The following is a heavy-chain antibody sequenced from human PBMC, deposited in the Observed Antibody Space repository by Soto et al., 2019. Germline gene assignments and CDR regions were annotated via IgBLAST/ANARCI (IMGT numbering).Heavy chain of an antibody. CDR2: IKQDGSEK. CDR1: GFTFSSYL. V-gene: IGHV3-7*01. D-gene: IGHD6-19*01. CDR3: ARVVKGWQDY. J-gene: IGHJ4*02. Sequence: GGSLRLSCAASGFTFSSYLMSWVRQAPGKGLEWVANIKQDGSEKYYVDSVKGRFTISRDNAKNSLYLQMNSLRAEDTAVYYCARVVKGWQDYWGQGTLVTVSS.